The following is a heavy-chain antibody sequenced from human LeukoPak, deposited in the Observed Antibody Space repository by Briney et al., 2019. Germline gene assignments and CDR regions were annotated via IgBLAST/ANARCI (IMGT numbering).Heavy chain of an antibody. CDR1: GGSISSYY. CDR3: ARSGWVRGVGY. D-gene: IGHD3-10*01. Sequence: SETLSLTCTVSGGSISSYYWSWIRQPPGKGLEWIGYIYYSGSTYYNPSLKSRVTISVDTSKNQFSLKLSSVTAADTAVYYCARSGWVRGVGYWGQGTLVTVSS. CDR2: IYYSGST. V-gene: IGHV4-59*08. J-gene: IGHJ4*02.